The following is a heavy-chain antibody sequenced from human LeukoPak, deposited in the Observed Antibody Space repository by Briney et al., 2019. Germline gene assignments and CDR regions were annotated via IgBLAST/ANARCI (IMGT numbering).Heavy chain of an antibody. CDR2: VYGSGTT. D-gene: IGHD3-16*01. CDR1: GYSISSGHF. V-gene: IGHV4-38-2*02. J-gene: IGHJ4*02. CDR3: ASVGGGSPY. Sequence: SETLSLTCTVSGYSISSGHFWSWIRQPPGKGLEWIGSVYGSGTTYYDPPLRSRVSISADTSKNYFSLELSSVTAADRGVYYCASVGGGSPYWGQGTLVTVSS.